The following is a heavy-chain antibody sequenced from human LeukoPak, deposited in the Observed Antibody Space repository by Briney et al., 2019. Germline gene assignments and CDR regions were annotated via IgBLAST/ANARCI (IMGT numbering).Heavy chain of an antibody. CDR3: ARPRGYYGSGSYRGPYYYYYYMDV. Sequence: HRASVKVSCKASGGTFSSYAISWVRQAPGQGLEWMGGIIPIFGTANYAQKFQGRVTITADKSTSTAYMELSSLRSEDTAVYYCARPRGYYGSGSYRGPYYYYYYMDVWGKGTTVTVSS. J-gene: IGHJ6*03. D-gene: IGHD3-10*01. CDR2: IIPIFGTA. V-gene: IGHV1-69*06. CDR1: GGTFSSYA.